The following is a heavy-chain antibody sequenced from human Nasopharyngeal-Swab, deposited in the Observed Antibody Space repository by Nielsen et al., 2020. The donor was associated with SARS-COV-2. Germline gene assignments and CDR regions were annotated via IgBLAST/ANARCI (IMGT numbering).Heavy chain of an antibody. CDR1: GFTFSSYW. J-gene: IGHJ5*02. CDR2: IKQDGSEK. CDR3: ARGGDYGDYWDWFDP. V-gene: IGHV3-7*01. Sequence: GESLKISCAASGFTFSSYWMSWVRQASGKGLEWVANIKQDGSEKYYVDSVKGRFTISRDNAKNSLYLQMNSLRAEDTAVYYCARGGDYGDYWDWFDPWGQGTLVTVSS. D-gene: IGHD4-17*01.